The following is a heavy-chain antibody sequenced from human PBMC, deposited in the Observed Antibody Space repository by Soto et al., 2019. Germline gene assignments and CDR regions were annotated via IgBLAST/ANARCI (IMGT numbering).Heavy chain of an antibody. CDR2: INSSRTYI. CDR3: ARGGRSGDTSGSYYHYCMDV. CDR1: GFTFSSYS. J-gene: IGHJ6*02. D-gene: IGHD2-2*02. V-gene: IGHV3-21*01. Sequence: EVQLVESGGGLVKPGGSLRLSCAASGFTFSSYSMNWVRQAPGKGLEWVSSINSSRTYIYYADSVKGRFTISRDNAKNSRHLQMHSLGAAVSAVYYCARGGRSGDTSGSYYHYCMDVGGPRPTGTGSS.